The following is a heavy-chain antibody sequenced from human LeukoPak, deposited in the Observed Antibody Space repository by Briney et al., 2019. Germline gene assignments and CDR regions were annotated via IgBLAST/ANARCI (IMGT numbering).Heavy chain of an antibody. D-gene: IGHD4-17*01. J-gene: IGHJ2*01. CDR1: GGSISSNYY. CDR2: FFYSGST. CDR3: AREGTVTTPPWYFDL. Sequence: SETLSLTCTVSGGSISSNYYWGWIRQPPGKGLEWIVSFFYSGSTYYNPSLKSRVTISVDTSKNQFSLRLSSVTAADTAVYYCAREGTVTTPPWYFDLWGRGTLVTVSS. V-gene: IGHV4-39*02.